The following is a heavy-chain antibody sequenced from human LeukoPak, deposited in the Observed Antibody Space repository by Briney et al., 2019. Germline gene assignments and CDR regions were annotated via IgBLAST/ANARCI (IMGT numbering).Heavy chain of an antibody. Sequence: PGGSLRLSCAASGFTVSSHYMSWVRQAPGKGLEWVSVIYSGGTTYYADSVKGRFTISRDNSKNTLYLQMNSLRAEDTAVYYCAKGHCTNGICWLDWGQGTLVTVSS. V-gene: IGHV3-53*01. CDR3: AKGHCTNGICWLD. CDR2: IYSGGTT. D-gene: IGHD2-8*01. J-gene: IGHJ4*02. CDR1: GFTVSSHY.